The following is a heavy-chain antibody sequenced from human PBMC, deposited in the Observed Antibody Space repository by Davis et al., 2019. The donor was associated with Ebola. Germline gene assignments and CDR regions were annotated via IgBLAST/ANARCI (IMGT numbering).Heavy chain of an antibody. CDR3: ARVGATRRWYNY. CDR1: GASISSSSYY. Sequence: MPSETLSLTCTVSGASISSSSYYWGWTRQPPGKGLEWIGTIYYSGSTYYNPSLKSRVTISVDTSKNQFSLKLSSVNAADTAVYYCARVGATRRWYNYWGQGTLVTVSS. J-gene: IGHJ4*02. CDR2: IYYSGST. V-gene: IGHV4-39*07. D-gene: IGHD1-26*01.